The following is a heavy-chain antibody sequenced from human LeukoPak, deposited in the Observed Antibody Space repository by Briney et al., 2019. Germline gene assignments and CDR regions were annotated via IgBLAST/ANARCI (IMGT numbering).Heavy chain of an antibody. CDR3: ARDLREMATIIRAFDI. D-gene: IGHD5-24*01. J-gene: IGHJ3*02. V-gene: IGHV3-21*01. Sequence: PGGSLRLSCAASGFTFSSYSMNWVRQAPGKGLEWVSSISSSSSYIYYADSVKGRFTISRDNAKNSLYLQMNSLRAEDTAVYYCARDLREMATIIRAFDIWGQGTMVTVSS. CDR1: GFTFSSYS. CDR2: ISSSSSYI.